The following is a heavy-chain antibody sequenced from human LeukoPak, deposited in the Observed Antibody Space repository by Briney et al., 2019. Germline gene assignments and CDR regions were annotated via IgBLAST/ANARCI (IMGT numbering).Heavy chain of an antibody. CDR1: GYTFTSYG. V-gene: IGHV1-18*01. J-gene: IGHJ4*02. Sequence: ASVKVSCKASGYTFTSYGISWVRQAPGQGLEWMGWISAYNGNTNYAQKLQGGVTMTTDTSMSTAYMELRSLRSDDTAVYFCARGDYYGSGNYYKKTVDFWGQGTLVTVSS. CDR3: ARGDYYGSGNYYKKTVDF. CDR2: ISAYNGNT. D-gene: IGHD3-10*01.